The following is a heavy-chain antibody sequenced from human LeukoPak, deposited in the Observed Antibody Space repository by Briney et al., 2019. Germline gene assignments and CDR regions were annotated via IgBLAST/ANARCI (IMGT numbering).Heavy chain of an antibody. J-gene: IGHJ4*02. V-gene: IGHV4-4*02. D-gene: IGHD2-15*01. CDR3: ARDPGYCSGSSCYGLGPEGY. CDR1: GGSISSSNW. CDR2: IYHSGST. Sequence: SETLSLTCAVSGGSISSSNWWSWVRQPPGKGLEWIGEIYHSGSTNYNPSLKSRVTISIDTSKNQFSLRLSSVTAADTAVYYCARDPGYCSGSSCYGLGPEGYWGQGTLVTVSS.